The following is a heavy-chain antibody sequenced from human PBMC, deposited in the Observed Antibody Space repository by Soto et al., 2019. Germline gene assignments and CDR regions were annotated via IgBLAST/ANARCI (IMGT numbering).Heavy chain of an antibody. CDR3: GRGRSGQIVVFY. CDR2: IGPESGAT. CDR1: GYTFTGHY. V-gene: IGHV1-2*02. Sequence: ASVKVSCKASGYTFTGHYIHWVRQAPEQGPEWMGEIGPESGATRYAQKFQGRVTMTRDMSITTVYMELNNLGPDDTAVYYCGRGRSGQIVVFYWGQGTPVTVSS. J-gene: IGHJ4*02. D-gene: IGHD1-26*01.